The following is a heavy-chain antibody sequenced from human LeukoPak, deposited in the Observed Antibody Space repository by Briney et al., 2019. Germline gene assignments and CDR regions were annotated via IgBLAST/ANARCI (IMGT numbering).Heavy chain of an antibody. Sequence: SETLSLTCTVSGDSISSGDYYWSWIRQPAGKGLEWIGRISSSGSTNYNPSLKSRVTISVDTSKNQFSLKLSSVTAADTAVYYCAREAILRFLEWLPNAFDIWGQGTMVTVSS. J-gene: IGHJ3*02. CDR1: GDSISSGDYY. D-gene: IGHD3-3*01. CDR2: ISSSGST. V-gene: IGHV4-61*02. CDR3: AREAILRFLEWLPNAFDI.